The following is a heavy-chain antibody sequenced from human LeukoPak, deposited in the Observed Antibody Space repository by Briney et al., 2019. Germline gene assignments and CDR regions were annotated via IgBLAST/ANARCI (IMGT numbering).Heavy chain of an antibody. CDR2: IRSKAYGGTT. D-gene: IGHD3-22*01. Sequence: GGSLRLSCAASGFTFSSYGMHWVRQAPGKGLEWVGFIRSKAYGGTTEYAASVKGRFTISRDDSKSIAYLQMNSLKTEDTAVYYCAKGPTYYYDSLCYFDYWGQGTLVTVSS. CDR3: AKGPTYYYDSLCYFDY. CDR1: GFTFSSYG. J-gene: IGHJ4*02. V-gene: IGHV3-49*04.